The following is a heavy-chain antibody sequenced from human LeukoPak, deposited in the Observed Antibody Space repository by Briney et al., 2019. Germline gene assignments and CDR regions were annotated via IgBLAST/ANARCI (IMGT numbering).Heavy chain of an antibody. CDR3: AREGGPYRPLDY. CDR2: VNLQGST. V-gene: IGHV4-4*02. CDR1: GDSINKPYC. Sequence: SGTLSLTRVHSGDSINKPYCWPCLRQPPGKGLEWIGEVNLQGSTNYNPSLKSRVAISVDKSENHISLKLTSVTAADTAVYYCAREGGPYRPLDYSGQGTLVTVAS. J-gene: IGHJ4*02.